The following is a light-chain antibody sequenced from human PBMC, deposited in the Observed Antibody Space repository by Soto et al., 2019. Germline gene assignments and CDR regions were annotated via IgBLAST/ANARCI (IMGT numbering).Light chain of an antibody. V-gene: IGLV2-14*01. J-gene: IGLJ1*01. CDR2: DVS. CDR1: RSDVGSYKY. Sequence: QSVLTQPASVSGSPGQSITISCTGTRSDVGSYKYVSWYQQHPGQAPKLMIYDVSNRPSGVSDRFSGSKSGNTASLTISGLQAEDEADYYCNSYTGTSALVFGTGTKVTVL. CDR3: NSYTGTSALV.